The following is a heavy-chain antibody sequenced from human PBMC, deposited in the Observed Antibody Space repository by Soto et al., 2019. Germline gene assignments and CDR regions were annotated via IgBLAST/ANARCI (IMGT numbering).Heavy chain of an antibody. J-gene: IGHJ2*01. CDR3: ARGWYCGGDCYEWYFDL. CDR1: GFTFSTYG. D-gene: IGHD2-21*02. Sequence: QVQLVESGGGVVQPGRSLRLSCAASGFTFSTYGMHWVRQAPGKGLEWVAVIWYDGSNKYYADSVKGRFSISRDNSKNTLFLQMNSLRAEDTAVYYCARGWYCGGDCYEWYFDLWRRGTLVTVSS. CDR2: IWYDGSNK. V-gene: IGHV3-33*01.